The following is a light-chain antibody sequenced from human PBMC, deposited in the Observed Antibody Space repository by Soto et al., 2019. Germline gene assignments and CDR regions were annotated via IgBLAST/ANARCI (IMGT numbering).Light chain of an antibody. V-gene: IGLV1-40*01. Sequence: VLTQPPSVSGAPGQRVTISCTGSSSNIGAGYDVHWYQQLLGTAPKLLIYGNSNRPSGVPDRFSGSKSGTSASLAITGLQAEDEADYYCQSYDSTLSVSVFGTGTKVTVL. CDR3: QSYDSTLSVSV. CDR2: GNS. CDR1: SSNIGAGYD. J-gene: IGLJ1*01.